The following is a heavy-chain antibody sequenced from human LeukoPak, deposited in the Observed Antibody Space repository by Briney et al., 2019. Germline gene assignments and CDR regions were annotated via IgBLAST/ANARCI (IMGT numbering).Heavy chain of an antibody. CDR2: INPNSGGT. Sequence: ASVKVSCKASGYTFTGYYMHWVRQAPGQGLEWMGWINPNSGGTNYAQKFQGRVTMTRDTSISTAYMELSRLRSDDTAVYCCARDQLSRWPEYGMDVWGQGTTVTVSS. D-gene: IGHD2-2*01. V-gene: IGHV1-2*02. CDR3: ARDQLSRWPEYGMDV. CDR1: GYTFTGYY. J-gene: IGHJ6*02.